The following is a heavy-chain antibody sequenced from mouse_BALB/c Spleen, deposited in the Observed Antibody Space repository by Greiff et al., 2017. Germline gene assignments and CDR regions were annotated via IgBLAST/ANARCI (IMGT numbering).Heavy chain of an antibody. D-gene: IGHD2-14*01. Sequence: VLLVESGPGLVQPSQSLSITCTASGFSLTSYGVHWVRQSPGKGLEWLGVIWSGGSTDYNAAFISRLSISKDNSKSQVFFKMNSLQADDTAIYYCARDYRYDYDAMDYWGQGTSVTVSS. J-gene: IGHJ4*01. CDR1: GFSLTSYG. V-gene: IGHV2-4-1*01. CDR2: IWSGGST. CDR3: ARDYRYDYDAMDY.